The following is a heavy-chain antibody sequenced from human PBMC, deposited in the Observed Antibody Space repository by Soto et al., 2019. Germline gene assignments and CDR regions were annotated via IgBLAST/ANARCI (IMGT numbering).Heavy chain of an antibody. Sequence: GEALKISCEGSGYSFTSYWIGWVRQMPGKGLEWMGIIYPGDSDTRYSPSFQGQVTISADKSISTAYLQWSSLKASDTAMYYCARHVLPAMVDYWGQGTLVTVSS. CDR3: ARHVLPAMVDY. CDR1: GYSFTSYW. CDR2: IYPGDSDT. D-gene: IGHD5-18*01. J-gene: IGHJ4*02. V-gene: IGHV5-51*01.